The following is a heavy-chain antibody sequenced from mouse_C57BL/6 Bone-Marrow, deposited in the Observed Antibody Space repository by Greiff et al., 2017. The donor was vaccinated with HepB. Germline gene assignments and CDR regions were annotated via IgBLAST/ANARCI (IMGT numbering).Heavy chain of an antibody. CDR3: AREDPSWFAY. CDR2: IDPSDSYT. CDR1: GYTFTSYW. Sequence: QVQLQQPGAELVKPGASVKLSCKASGYTFTSYWMQWVKQRPGQGLEWIGEIDPSDSYTNYNQKFKGKATLTVDTSSSTAYMQLSSLTSEDSAVYCCAREDPSWFAYWGQGTLVTVSA. V-gene: IGHV1-50*01. J-gene: IGHJ3*01.